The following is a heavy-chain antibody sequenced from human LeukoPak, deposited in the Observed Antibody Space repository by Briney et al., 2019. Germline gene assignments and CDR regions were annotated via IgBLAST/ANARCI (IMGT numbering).Heavy chain of an antibody. Sequence: PGGSLRLSCAASGFTVSSYVMLWVRQAPGEGLEWVAVISFDGSNKYYGDSLKGRFTISRDTSKNTLYLQMNSLRGEDMAIYYCARDFGWLSGFDYWGQGTLVTVSS. CDR1: GFTVSSYV. J-gene: IGHJ4*02. CDR2: ISFDGSNK. CDR3: ARDFGWLSGFDY. D-gene: IGHD3-9*01. V-gene: IGHV3-30-3*01.